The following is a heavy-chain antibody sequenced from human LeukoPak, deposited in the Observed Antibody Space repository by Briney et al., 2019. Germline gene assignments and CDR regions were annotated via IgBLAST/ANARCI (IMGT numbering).Heavy chain of an antibody. V-gene: IGHV1-46*01. CDR2: INPSGGGT. J-gene: IGHJ6*02. D-gene: IGHD3-22*01. CDR1: GYTFTSYH. Sequence: ASVKVSCKASGYTFTSYHIHWVRQAPGQGLEWMGIINPSGGGTRYAQEFQARVTMTRDTSTSTVYMELSSLRSEDTAVYYCARGEGLVVVIIGDYYGMDVWGQGTTVTVSS. CDR3: ARGEGLVVVIIGDYYGMDV.